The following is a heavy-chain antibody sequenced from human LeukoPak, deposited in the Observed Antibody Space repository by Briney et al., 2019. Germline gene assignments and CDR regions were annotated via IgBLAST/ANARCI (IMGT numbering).Heavy chain of an antibody. CDR3: ARDGSGSPYTPYYFDY. D-gene: IGHD3-10*01. CDR1: GFAFSSYA. J-gene: IGHJ4*02. V-gene: IGHV3-23*01. Sequence: PGGSLRLSCAASGFAFSSYAMNWVRQAPGKGLQWVSSITFTGGSTYYADSVKGRFTISRDNSKNTLYLHMNSLRVEDTAVYYCARDGSGSPYTPYYFDYWGQGIRVTVSS. CDR2: ITFTGGST.